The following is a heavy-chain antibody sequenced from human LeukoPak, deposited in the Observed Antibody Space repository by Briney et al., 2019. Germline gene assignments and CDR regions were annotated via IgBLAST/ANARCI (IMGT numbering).Heavy chain of an antibody. V-gene: IGHV3-21*01. J-gene: IGHJ6*03. CDR3: ARDYFDTSDYPQTYYYYYMDV. CDR1: GCTFSRYS. CDR2: ISSTSTFI. Sequence: PGGSLRLSCAASGCTFSRYSMSWVRQAPGKGLEWVASISSTSTFIYSADSVKGRFTISRDTAKNSLFLQMNSLRAEDTAIYYCARDYFDTSDYPQTYYYYYMDVWGKGTTVTVSS. D-gene: IGHD3-22*01.